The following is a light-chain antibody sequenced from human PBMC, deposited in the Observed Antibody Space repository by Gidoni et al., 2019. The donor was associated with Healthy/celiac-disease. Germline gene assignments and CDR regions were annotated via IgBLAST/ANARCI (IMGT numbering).Light chain of an antibody. CDR1: QSISSY. J-gene: IGKJ1*01. CDR2: AAS. Sequence: DIQMTKPPSTLSASVGDRVTITCRARQSISSYLNWYQQKPGKAPKLLIYAASSLQSGVPSRFSVSGSGTDFTLTISSLQPEDFATYYCQQSYSTPRTFGQGTKVEIK. V-gene: IGKV1-39*01. CDR3: QQSYSTPRT.